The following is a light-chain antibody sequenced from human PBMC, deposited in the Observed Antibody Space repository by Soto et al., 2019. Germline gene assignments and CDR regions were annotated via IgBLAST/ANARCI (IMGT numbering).Light chain of an antibody. V-gene: IGKV3-15*01. Sequence: EIVMPQSPAALSVSPGERATLSCRASQSVSSDLAWYQQKPGQAPRLLIYGASTRATSIAARFSGSGSGTEFTLTITSLQSEDFAVYYCQQYNSWPPTFGGGTKVDIK. CDR2: GAS. J-gene: IGKJ4*01. CDR3: QQYNSWPPT. CDR1: QSVSSD.